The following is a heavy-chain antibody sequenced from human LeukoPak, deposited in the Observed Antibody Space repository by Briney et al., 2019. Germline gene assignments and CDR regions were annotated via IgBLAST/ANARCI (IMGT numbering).Heavy chain of an antibody. J-gene: IGHJ4*02. CDR1: GFTFNTYW. V-gene: IGHV3-7*03. Sequence: GGSLSLSCAASGFTFNTYWMGWVRQAPGKGLEWLGNIKEDGSETYYVDFLKGRITISRDNAKNSLSLQMNSLGVEDTAVYYCARDRGWLTTDYWGQGTLVTVSS. CDR3: ARDRGWLTTDY. CDR2: IKEDGSET. D-gene: IGHD4-11*01.